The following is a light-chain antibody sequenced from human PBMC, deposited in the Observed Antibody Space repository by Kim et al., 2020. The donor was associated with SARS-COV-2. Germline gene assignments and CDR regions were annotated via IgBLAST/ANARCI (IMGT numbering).Light chain of an antibody. V-gene: IGKV3-15*01. Sequence: SVSPGERATLSCRASQSVSINVAWYQQKPGQAPRLLLHGPSTRATGVPARFSGSGSGTEFTLTIRSLQSEDFAVYYCQQYYDWPTFGQGTKVDIK. CDR3: QQYYDWPT. CDR1: QSVSIN. J-gene: IGKJ1*01. CDR2: GPS.